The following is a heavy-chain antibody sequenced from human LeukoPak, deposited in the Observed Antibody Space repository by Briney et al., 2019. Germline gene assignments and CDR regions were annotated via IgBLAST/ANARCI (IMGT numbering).Heavy chain of an antibody. J-gene: IGHJ4*02. CDR2: FITIFGAA. V-gene: IGHV1-69*01. CDR3: ARGSWSFDH. Sequence: GSAVNLSCTASAGTFTSYAISWVRQAPGPGLEWMGGFITIFGAANSAQKVECRVTITADESTSTAYMEVSSLRSGDTVVYYCARGSWSFDHWDQGTLVTVA. D-gene: IGHD3-10*01. CDR1: AGTFTSYA.